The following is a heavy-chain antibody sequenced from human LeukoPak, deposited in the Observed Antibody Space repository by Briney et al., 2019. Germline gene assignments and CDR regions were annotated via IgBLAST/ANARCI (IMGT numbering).Heavy chain of an antibody. Sequence: GGSLRLSCAASGFTFSDYYMSWIRQAPGKGLEWVSYISSSGSTIYYADSVKGRFTISRDNAKNSLYLQMNSLRAENTAVYYCGRAHDPDILVVPAARGSVSPDVWGKGPTVTVSS. D-gene: IGHD2-2*01. V-gene: IGHV3-11*01. CDR2: ISSSGSTI. CDR1: GFTFSDYY. CDR3: GRAHDPDILVVPAARGSVSPDV. J-gene: IGHJ6*04.